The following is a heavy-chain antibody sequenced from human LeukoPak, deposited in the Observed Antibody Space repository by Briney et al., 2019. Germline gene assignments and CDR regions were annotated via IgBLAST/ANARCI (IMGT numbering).Heavy chain of an antibody. CDR3: AREGSYYFDY. J-gene: IGHJ4*02. CDR2: ISSSSGNTI. Sequence: GGSLRLSCAASGFTFSSYEMIWVRQAPGKGLEWISYISSSSGNTIYYAGSVTGRFTISRDNAKNSLYLQMNSLRAEDTAVYYCAREGSYYFDYWGQGILVTVSS. CDR1: GFTFSSYE. D-gene: IGHD3-10*01. V-gene: IGHV3-48*03.